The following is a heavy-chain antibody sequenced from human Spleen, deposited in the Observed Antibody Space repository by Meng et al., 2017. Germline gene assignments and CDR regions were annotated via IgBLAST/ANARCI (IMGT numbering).Heavy chain of an antibody. CDR1: GGSFSDYY. CDR2: IYHTGST. V-gene: IGHV4-34*01. Sequence: QGQLQQGGAGLLTPSETLSLTCVVSGGSFSDYYWSWIRQPPGKGLEWIGFIYHTGSTDCNPSLKRRVTISVDTSNNHFSLKLTSVTAADTAVYYCARSYGSGTYWYFDLWGRGTLVTVSS. J-gene: IGHJ2*01. D-gene: IGHD3-10*01. CDR3: ARSYGSGTYWYFDL.